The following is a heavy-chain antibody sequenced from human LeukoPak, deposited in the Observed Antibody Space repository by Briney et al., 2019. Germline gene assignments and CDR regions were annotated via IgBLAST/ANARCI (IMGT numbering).Heavy chain of an antibody. CDR3: ARGKEWLLSPLYYFFVMDV. CDR1: GFTFSGYA. D-gene: IGHD3-3*01. Sequence: PGGSLRLSCVASGFTFSGYAMSWVRQAPGKGLEWVSVISNSGGTTYYTDSVKGRFTISRDNSKNTLYLQMNSLRAEDTAVYHCARGKEWLLSPLYYFFVMDVWGQGTTATVSS. J-gene: IGHJ6*02. V-gene: IGHV3-23*01. CDR2: ISNSGGTT.